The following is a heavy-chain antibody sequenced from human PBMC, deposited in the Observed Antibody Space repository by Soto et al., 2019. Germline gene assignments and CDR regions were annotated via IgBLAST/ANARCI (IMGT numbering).Heavy chain of an antibody. CDR1: GFTFSNYA. J-gene: IGHJ6*03. D-gene: IGHD2-2*01. CDR2: ISGSGGST. V-gene: IGHV3-23*01. CDR3: SKTRSCSRTSCYPDYHYMDV. Sequence: PGESLKISCAVSGFTFSNYAMSWVRQAPGKGLEWVSGISGSGGSTYYADSVKGRFSISRDNSKNTLFLQMNSLRAEDTAVFYCSKTRSCSRTSCYPDYHYMDVCGKGTPVTVSS.